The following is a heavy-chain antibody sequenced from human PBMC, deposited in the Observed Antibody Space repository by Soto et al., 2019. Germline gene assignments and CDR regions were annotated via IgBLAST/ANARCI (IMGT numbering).Heavy chain of an antibody. D-gene: IGHD3-9*01. Sequence: GASVKVSCKASGYTFTSYGISWVRQAPGQGLEWMGWISAYNGNTNYAQKLQGRVTMTTDTSTSTAYMELRSLRSDDTAVYYCASLIRYFYWSSPVPATGGMDVWGQGTTVTVSS. J-gene: IGHJ6*02. CDR3: ASLIRYFYWSSPVPATGGMDV. CDR2: ISAYNGNT. V-gene: IGHV1-18*01. CDR1: GYTFTSYG.